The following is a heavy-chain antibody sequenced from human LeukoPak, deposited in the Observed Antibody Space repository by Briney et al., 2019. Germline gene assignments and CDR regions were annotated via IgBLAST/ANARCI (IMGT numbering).Heavy chain of an antibody. J-gene: IGHJ4*02. CDR3: VGRLDTRARLFDY. Sequence: ASVKVSCKVSGHSLIALSMNWVRQAPGKGLEWTGSFDAEDGDKIYAQRLQGRISMTEDTSTDTAYMELSGLRSEDTAVCYCVGRLDTRARLFDYWGQGTLVTVSS. CDR1: GHSLIALS. CDR2: FDAEDGDK. D-gene: IGHD5-18*01. V-gene: IGHV1-24*01.